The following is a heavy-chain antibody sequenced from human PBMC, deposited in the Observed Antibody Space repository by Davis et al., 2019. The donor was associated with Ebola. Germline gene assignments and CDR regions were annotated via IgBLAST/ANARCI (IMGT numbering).Heavy chain of an antibody. Sequence: PGGSLRLSCAASGFTFSSYAMSWVRQAPGKGLEWVAVIWYDGSNKYYADSVKGRFTISRDNSKNTLYLQMNSLRAEDTAVYYCVTPLLWFGESQFDYWGQGTLVTVSS. CDR3: VTPLLWFGESQFDY. J-gene: IGHJ4*02. D-gene: IGHD3-10*01. CDR2: IWYDGSNK. V-gene: IGHV3-33*08. CDR1: GFTFSSYA.